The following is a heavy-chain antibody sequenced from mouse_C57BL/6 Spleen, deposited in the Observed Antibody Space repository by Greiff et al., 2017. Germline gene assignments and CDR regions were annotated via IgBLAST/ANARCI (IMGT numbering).Heavy chain of an antibody. Sequence: QVQLQQPGAELVKPGASVKLSCKASGYTFTSYWMHWVKQRPGQGLEWIGMIHPNSGSTNYNEKFKSKATLTVDKSSSTAYMQLSSLTSEDSAVYYCAREANWERNYYAMDYWGQGTSVTVSS. V-gene: IGHV1-64*01. CDR1: GYTFTSYW. CDR3: AREANWERNYYAMDY. CDR2: IHPNSGST. D-gene: IGHD4-1*02. J-gene: IGHJ4*01.